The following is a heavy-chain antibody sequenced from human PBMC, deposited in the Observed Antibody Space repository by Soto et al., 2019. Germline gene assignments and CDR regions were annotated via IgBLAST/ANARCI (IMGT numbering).Heavy chain of an antibody. CDR1: GGTFSSYA. D-gene: IGHD2-15*01. CDR2: IIPIFATA. J-gene: IGHJ6*02. V-gene: IGHV1-69*01. CDR3: ARSQGGSSSLDIYYYYYYGMDV. Sequence: QVQLVQSGAEVKKPGSSVKVSCKAPGGTFSSYAISWVRQAPGQGLEWMGGIIPIFATAKYAPKFQGRVTITADESTSTGDMELSSLRSEDTAVYYCARSQGGSSSLDIYYYYYYGMDVWGQGTAVTVSS.